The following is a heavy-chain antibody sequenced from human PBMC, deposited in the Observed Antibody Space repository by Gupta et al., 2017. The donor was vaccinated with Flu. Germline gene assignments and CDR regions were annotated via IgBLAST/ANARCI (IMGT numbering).Heavy chain of an antibody. J-gene: IGHJ4*02. V-gene: IGHV3-33*01. D-gene: IGHD6-13*01. CDR2: IWYDGSNK. CDR3: ARSPPAGPLDY. Sequence: QVQLVESGGGVVQPGRSLRLSCAASGFTFSSYGMHWVRQAPGKGLEWVAVIWYDGSNKYYAYSVKGRFTISRDNSKNTLYLQMNSLRAEDTAVYYCARSPPAGPLDYWGQGTLVTVSS. CDR1: GFTFSSYG.